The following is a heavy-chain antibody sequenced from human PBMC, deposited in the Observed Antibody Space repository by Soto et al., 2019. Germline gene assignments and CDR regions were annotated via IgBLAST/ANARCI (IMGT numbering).Heavy chain of an antibody. Sequence: PGGSLRLSCAASGFTFSSYGMHWVRQAPGKGLEWVAVIWYDGSNKYYADSVEGRFTISRDNSKNTLYLQMNSLRAEDTAVYYCARDYRRRGYCSGGSCHGPFNYWGQGTLVTVSS. CDR3: ARDYRRRGYCSGGSCHGPFNY. CDR2: IWYDGSNK. J-gene: IGHJ4*02. CDR1: GFTFSSYG. V-gene: IGHV3-33*01. D-gene: IGHD2-15*01.